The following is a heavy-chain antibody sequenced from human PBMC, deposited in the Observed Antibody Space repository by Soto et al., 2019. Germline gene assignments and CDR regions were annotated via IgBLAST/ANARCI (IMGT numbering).Heavy chain of an antibody. CDR3: ARAFLQVAGTAYYFDY. J-gene: IGHJ4*02. CDR1: GYSFTSYW. Sequence: GESLKISCKGSGYSFTSYWIGWVRQMPGKGLEWMGIIYPGDSDTRYSPSFQGQVTISADKSISTAYLQWSSLKASDTAMYYCARAFLQVAGTAYYFDYWGQGTLVTVSS. V-gene: IGHV5-51*01. D-gene: IGHD6-19*01. CDR2: IYPGDSDT.